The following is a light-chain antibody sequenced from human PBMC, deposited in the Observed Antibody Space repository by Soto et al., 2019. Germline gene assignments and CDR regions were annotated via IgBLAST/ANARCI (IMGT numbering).Light chain of an antibody. V-gene: IGKV4-1*01. Sequence: DIVMTQSPDSLAVSLGERATINCKSSQSVLSSSNNENYLAWYQQKPGQPPKLLIYWASTRESGVPDRVSGSGSGTDFTLTISSLQAEDVAIYYCQQYYRAPHTFGQGTKLEIK. CDR3: QQYYRAPHT. CDR1: QSVLSSSNNENY. CDR2: WAS. J-gene: IGKJ2*01.